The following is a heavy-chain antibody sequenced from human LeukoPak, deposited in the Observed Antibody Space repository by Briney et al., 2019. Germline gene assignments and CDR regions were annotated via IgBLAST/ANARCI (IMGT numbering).Heavy chain of an antibody. CDR3: ARGKGDYVWGSYRSSYYYYMDV. Sequence: SETLSLTCTVSSGSISSYYWSWIRQPAGKGLEWIGRIYTTGSTNYSPSLKSRVTMSVDTSKNQFSLKLSSVTAADTAVYYCARGKGDYVWGSYRSSYYYYMDVWGKGTTVTVSS. V-gene: IGHV4-4*07. CDR2: IYTTGST. CDR1: SGSISSYY. D-gene: IGHD3-16*02. J-gene: IGHJ6*03.